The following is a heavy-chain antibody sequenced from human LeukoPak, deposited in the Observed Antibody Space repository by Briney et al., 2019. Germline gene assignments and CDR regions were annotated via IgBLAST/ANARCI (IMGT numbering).Heavy chain of an antibody. CDR1: GYTFTSYA. CDR3: ASPYSGSEAYYCYGMDV. V-gene: IGHV7-4-1*02. J-gene: IGHJ6*02. Sequence: GASVKVSCKASGYTFTSYAMNWVRQAPGQGLEWMGWINTNTGNPTYAQGFTGRFVFSLDTSVSTAYLQISSLKAEDTAVYYCASPYSGSEAYYCYGMDVWGQGTTVTVSS. D-gene: IGHD1-26*01. CDR2: INTNTGNP.